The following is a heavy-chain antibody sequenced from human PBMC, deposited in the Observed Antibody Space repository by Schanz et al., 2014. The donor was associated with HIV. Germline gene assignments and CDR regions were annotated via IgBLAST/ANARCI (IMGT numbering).Heavy chain of an antibody. V-gene: IGHV3-33*08. CDR1: GFTFTDNY. CDR3: ARDLNVGRHFDY. Sequence: VQLLESGGGLVQPGGSLRLSCAASGFTFTDNYMSWIRQAPGKGLEWVAVIGHEGNDIHYVDSVAGRFTISRDNSKNTLYLQLGSLRTEDTAVYYCARDLNVGRHFDYWGQGALVTVSS. J-gene: IGHJ4*02. D-gene: IGHD1-26*01. CDR2: IGHEGNDI.